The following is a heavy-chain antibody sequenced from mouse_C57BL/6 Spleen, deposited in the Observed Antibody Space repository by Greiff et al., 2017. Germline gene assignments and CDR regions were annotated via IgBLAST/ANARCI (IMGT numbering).Heavy chain of an antibody. CDR3: TGGLRPYFDY. D-gene: IGHD2-4*01. CDR2: IDPEDGGT. J-gene: IGHJ2*01. V-gene: IGHV14-1*01. Sequence: EVQLQQSGAELVRPGASVKLSCTASGFNIKDYYMHWVKQRPEQGLEWIGRIDPEDGGTEYAPKFQGKATMTADTSSNTAYLQLSSLTSEDTAVYYCTGGLRPYFDYWGQGTTLTVSS. CDR1: GFNIKDYY.